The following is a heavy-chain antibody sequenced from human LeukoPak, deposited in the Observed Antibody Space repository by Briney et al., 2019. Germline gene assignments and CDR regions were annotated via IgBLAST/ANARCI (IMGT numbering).Heavy chain of an antibody. CDR1: GGSFSGYY. CDR3: ARGPAKDRRWEY. J-gene: IGHJ4*02. V-gene: IGHV4-34*01. Sequence: PSETLSLTCAVYGGSFSGYYWGWIRQPPGKGLEWIGEINHSGSANYNPSLKSRVTISVDRSKNQFSLKLSSVTAADTAVYYCARGPAKDRRWEYWGQGTLVTVSS. D-gene: IGHD1-26*01. CDR2: INHSGSA.